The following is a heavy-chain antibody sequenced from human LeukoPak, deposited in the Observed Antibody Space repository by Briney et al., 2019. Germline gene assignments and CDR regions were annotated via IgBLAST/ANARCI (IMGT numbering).Heavy chain of an antibody. CDR3: AKDRVAARPIYYFDY. V-gene: IGHV3-23*01. CDR1: GFIFSSYS. Sequence: GGSLRLSCAASGFIFSSYSMSWVRQAPGKGLEGVSAISCSGCSTYYADSVKGRFTISRDISKNRLYVEMNSLRAEETAVYYCAKDRVAARPIYYFDYWGQGTLVTVSS. J-gene: IGHJ4*02. CDR2: ISCSGCST. D-gene: IGHD6-6*01.